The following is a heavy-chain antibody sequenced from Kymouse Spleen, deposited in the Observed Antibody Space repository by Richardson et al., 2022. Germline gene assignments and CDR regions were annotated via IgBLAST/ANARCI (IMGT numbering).Heavy chain of an antibody. CDR1: GGSISSSSYY. D-gene: IGHD3-3*01. CDR3: ARHFHILPRITIFGVVIISGWFDP. CDR2: IYYSGST. V-gene: IGHV4-39*01. J-gene: IGHJ5*02. Sequence: QLQLQESGPGLVKPSETLSLTCTVSGGSISSSSYYWGWIRQPPGKGLEWIGSIYYSGSTYYNPSLKSRVTISVDTSKNQFSLKLSSVTAADTAVYYCARHFHILPRITIFGVVIISGWFDPWGQGTLVTVSS.